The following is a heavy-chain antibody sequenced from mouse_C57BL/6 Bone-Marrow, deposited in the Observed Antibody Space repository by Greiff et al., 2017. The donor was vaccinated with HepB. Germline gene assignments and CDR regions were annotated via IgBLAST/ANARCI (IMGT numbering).Heavy chain of an antibody. CDR2: IYPGDGDT. Sequence: VQLQQSGPELVKPGASVKISCKASGYAFSSSWMNWVKQRPGKGLEWIGRIYPGDGDTNYNGKFKGKATLTADKSSSTAYMQLSSLTSEDSAVYFCARTGWFAYWGQGTLVTVSA. V-gene: IGHV1-82*01. CDR3: ARTGWFAY. J-gene: IGHJ3*01. CDR1: GYAFSSSW.